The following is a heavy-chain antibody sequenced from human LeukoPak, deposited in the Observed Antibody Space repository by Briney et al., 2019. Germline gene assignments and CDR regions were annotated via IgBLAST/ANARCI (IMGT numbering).Heavy chain of an antibody. CDR1: GGSISSYY. J-gene: IGHJ4*02. CDR2: IYYSGST. V-gene: IGHV4-59*08. CDR3: ARAVQTFDY. D-gene: IGHD1-1*01. Sequence: SETLSLTCTVSGGSISSYYWSWIRQPPGKGLEWIGYIYYSGSTYYNPSLKSRVTISVDTSKNQFSLKLSSVTAADTAVYYCARAVQTFDYWGQGTLVTVPS.